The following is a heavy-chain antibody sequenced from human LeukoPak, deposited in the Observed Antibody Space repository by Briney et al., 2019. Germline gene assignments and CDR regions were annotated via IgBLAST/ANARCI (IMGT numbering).Heavy chain of an antibody. V-gene: IGHV1-24*01. CDR2: FDPEDGET. J-gene: IGHJ4*02. CDR3: ARTIRGYSYGSPLYYFDY. D-gene: IGHD5-18*01. CDR1: GYTLTELS. Sequence: ASVKVSCKVSGYTLTELSMHWVRQAPGKGLEWMGGFDPEDGETIYAQKFQGRVTMTEDTSTDTAYMELSSLRSEDTAVYYCARTIRGYSYGSPLYYFDYWGQGTLVTVSS.